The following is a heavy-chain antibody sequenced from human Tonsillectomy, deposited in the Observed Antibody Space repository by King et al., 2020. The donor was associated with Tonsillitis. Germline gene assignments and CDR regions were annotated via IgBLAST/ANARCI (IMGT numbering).Heavy chain of an antibody. Sequence: QLQESGPGLVKPSETLSLTCTVSGGSVISSSHYWGWIRQPPGKGLEWIGNMYYSGTTYYNSSLKSRVTISVDTSKNQFSLKLSSVTAADTAVYYCVRQTGTTGWFDYWGQGTLVTVSS. D-gene: IGHD1-1*01. V-gene: IGHV4-39*01. CDR3: VRQTGTTGWFDY. CDR2: MYYSGTT. J-gene: IGHJ4*02. CDR1: GGSVISSSHY.